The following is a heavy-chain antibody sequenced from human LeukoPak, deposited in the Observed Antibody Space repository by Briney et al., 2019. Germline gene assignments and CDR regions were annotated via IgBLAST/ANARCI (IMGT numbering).Heavy chain of an antibody. D-gene: IGHD5-24*01. J-gene: IGHJ6*02. Sequence: GGSLRLSCGASGFTFSKYWMSWVRQAPGKGLEWVANIKQDGSDKYYVNSVKGRFTISRDNAKNSLYLQMNSLRVEDTGIYYCARDRAVKARIGGMDVWGQGTTVIVSS. CDR1: GFTFSKYW. CDR3: ARDRAVKARIGGMDV. CDR2: IKQDGSDK. V-gene: IGHV3-7*01.